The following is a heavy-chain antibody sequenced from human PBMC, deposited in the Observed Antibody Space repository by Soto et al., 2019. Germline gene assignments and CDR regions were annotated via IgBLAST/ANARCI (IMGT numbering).Heavy chain of an antibody. Sequence: QVQLVQSGAEVKKPGASVKVSCKASGYTFTSYAMHWVRQAPGQRLEWMGWINAGNGNTKYSQKFQGRVTITRDTSASTADMELSSRRSEDTAVYYCARVPGYSIGDLWGRGTLVTVSS. CDR3: ARVPGYSIGDL. D-gene: IGHD2-21*01. CDR2: INAGNGNT. V-gene: IGHV1-3*01. CDR1: GYTFTSYA. J-gene: IGHJ2*01.